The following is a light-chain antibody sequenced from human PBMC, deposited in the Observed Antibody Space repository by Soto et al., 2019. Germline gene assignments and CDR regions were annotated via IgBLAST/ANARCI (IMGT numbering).Light chain of an antibody. Sequence: QSALTQPASVSGSPGQSITISCTGTSSDVGGYNYVSWYQQHPGKAPKLMIYDVTKRPSGVRDRFSASKSGNTASLTISGLQAEDEADCYCCSYAGSYTYVFGTGTKLTVL. V-gene: IGLV2-11*01. J-gene: IGLJ1*01. CDR1: SSDVGGYNY. CDR2: DVT. CDR3: CSYAGSYTYV.